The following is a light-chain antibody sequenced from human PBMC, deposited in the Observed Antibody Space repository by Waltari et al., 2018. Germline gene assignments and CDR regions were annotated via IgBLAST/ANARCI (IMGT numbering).Light chain of an antibody. V-gene: IGLV9-49*01. J-gene: IGLJ2*01. CDR3: GADHGTGSNFLVV. Sequence: QPVLTPPPSASASLGASVTLPCTLSSGSTNYQVHLFQQRPGKAPRFVMRVATAWIVGFNGDAIPDRFSVLGSGLNRYLTINNIQEEDEGDYHCGADHGTGSNFLVVFGGGTKLTVL. CDR1: SGSTNYQ. CDR2: VATAWIVG.